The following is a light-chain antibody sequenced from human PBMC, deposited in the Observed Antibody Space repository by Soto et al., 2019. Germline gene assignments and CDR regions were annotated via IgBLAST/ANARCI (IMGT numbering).Light chain of an antibody. J-gene: IGKJ5*01. Sequence: DIHMTQSPYSLSASVGYIFTITCRASQNIRTYLNWYQQKKGRAPKLLIHSASALPSGVPSRLSGSGSGTELTITISSMQTDDFETYYCQQYNSYSWTFGQGTRLEIK. CDR3: QQYNSYSWT. CDR2: SAS. CDR1: QNIRTY. V-gene: IGKV1-9*01.